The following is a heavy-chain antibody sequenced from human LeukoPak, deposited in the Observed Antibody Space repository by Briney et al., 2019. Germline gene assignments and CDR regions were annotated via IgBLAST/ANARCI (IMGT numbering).Heavy chain of an antibody. CDR1: GFTFSSYS. J-gene: IGHJ5*02. Sequence: GGSLRLSCAASGFTFSSYSMNWVRQAPGKGLEWVASISSSSSFSIYYAESLKGRFTISRDNAKKSLYLQMNSLRAEDTAVYYWARDAGRGFDPWGQGTLVTVSS. CDR3: ARDAGRGFDP. V-gene: IGHV3-21*01. CDR2: ISSSSSFSI.